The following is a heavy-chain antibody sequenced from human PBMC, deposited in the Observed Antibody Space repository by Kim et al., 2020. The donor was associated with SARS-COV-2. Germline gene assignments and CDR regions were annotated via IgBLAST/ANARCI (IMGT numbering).Heavy chain of an antibody. V-gene: IGHV4-39*01. CDR1: GVSISSDDFH. J-gene: IGHJ4*01. Sequence: SETLSLTCTVSGVSISSDDFHWGWVRQPTGKGLEWIGSIYHRGGTFYSPSLKSRVAVSIDTSRNQFSLKVNSVTASDTAAYYCARLAGIRYDYWDPGTLV. D-gene: IGHD1-20*01. CDR2: IYHRGGT. CDR3: ARLAGIRYDY.